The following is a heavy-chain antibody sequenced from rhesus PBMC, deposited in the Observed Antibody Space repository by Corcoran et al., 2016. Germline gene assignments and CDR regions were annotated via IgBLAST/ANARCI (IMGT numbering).Heavy chain of an antibody. CDR2: ISNGGGST. CDR1: GFTFSSYG. D-gene: IGHD4-29*01. J-gene: IGHJ4*01. Sequence: EVQLVESGGGLVQPGGSLRLSCAASGFTFSSYGMTWVRQAPGKGLLWVSYISNGGGSTYYADSVKGRFTISRDNSKNTLSLQMNSLRAEDTAVYYCANYDYGSSYDFDYWGQGVLVTVSS. V-gene: IGHV3S5*01. CDR3: ANYDYGSSYDFDY.